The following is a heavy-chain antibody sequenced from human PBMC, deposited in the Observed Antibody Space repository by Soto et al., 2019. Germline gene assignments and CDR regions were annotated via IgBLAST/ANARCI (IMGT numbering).Heavy chain of an antibody. J-gene: IGHJ4*02. CDR2: INHSGST. V-gene: IGHV4-34*01. D-gene: IGHD2-8*01. CDR1: GGSFSGYY. Sequence: SETLSLTCAVYGGSFSGYYWSWIRQPPGKGLEWIGEINHSGSTNYSPSLKSRVTMSLDSSRNQFSLNLSSVTAADTAVYFCARDPGYCTNGVCPIFDFWGQGLLVTVSS. CDR3: ARDPGYCTNGVCPIFDF.